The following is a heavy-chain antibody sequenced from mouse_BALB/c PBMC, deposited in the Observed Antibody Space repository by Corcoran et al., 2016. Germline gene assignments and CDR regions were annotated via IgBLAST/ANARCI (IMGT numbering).Heavy chain of an antibody. CDR2: IDPANGNT. Sequence: EVQLQQSGAELVKPGASVKLSCTASGFNIKETYMHWVKQRPEQGLEWIGRIDPANGNTKYDTKFQGKATITADTSSNTAYLQLSSLTSEDTAVYYCANWDWYFDVWGAGTTVTVSS. J-gene: IGHJ1*01. CDR1: GFNIKETY. CDR3: ANWDWYFDV. D-gene: IGHD4-1*01. V-gene: IGHV14-3*02.